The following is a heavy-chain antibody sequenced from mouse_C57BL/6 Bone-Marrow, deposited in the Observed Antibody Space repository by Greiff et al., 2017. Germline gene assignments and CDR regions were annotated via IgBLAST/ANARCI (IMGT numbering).Heavy chain of an antibody. V-gene: IGHV1-64*01. CDR2: IHPNSGST. CDR1: GYTFTSYW. Sequence: VQLQQPGAELVKPGASVKLSCKASGYTFTSYWMHWVKQRPGQGLEWIGMIHPNSGSTNYNEKFKSKATLTVAKSSSTAYMQLSSLTSEDAAVDYCSRRRRWYFDFWGTGTTVTVSS. J-gene: IGHJ1*03. CDR3: SRRRRWYFDF.